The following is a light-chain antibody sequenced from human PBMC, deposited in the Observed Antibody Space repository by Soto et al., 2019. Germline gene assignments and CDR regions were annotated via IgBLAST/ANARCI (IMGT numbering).Light chain of an antibody. CDR2: GAS. Sequence: EIVLTQSPDTLSLSPGERATLSCRASQSVSSDYLVWYQRKPGQAPRLLIYGASRRATGIPDRFSGSGSGTDFILTISRLEPEDFAVYYCQHYDNSPPSVTFGPGTKVDIK. J-gene: IGKJ3*01. V-gene: IGKV3-20*01. CDR1: QSVSSDY. CDR3: QHYDNSPPSVT.